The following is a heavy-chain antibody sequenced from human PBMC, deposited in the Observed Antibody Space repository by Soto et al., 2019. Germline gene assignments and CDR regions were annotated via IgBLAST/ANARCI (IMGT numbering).Heavy chain of an antibody. Sequence: QVQLQESGPGLVKPSQTQSLTCTVSGGSISSGGYYWSWIRQHPGKGLEWIGYISYSGSTYYNPSLKSRLTISEDTSKNQFSLKLSSVTAADTAVYYCAREGPQYCSGGRCPRSWYFDLWGRGTLVTVSS. CDR2: ISYSGST. CDR1: GGSISSGGYY. D-gene: IGHD2-15*01. J-gene: IGHJ2*01. V-gene: IGHV4-31*03. CDR3: AREGPQYCSGGRCPRSWYFDL.